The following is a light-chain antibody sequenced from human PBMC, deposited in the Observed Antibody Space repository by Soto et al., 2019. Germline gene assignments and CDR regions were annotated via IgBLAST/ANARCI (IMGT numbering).Light chain of an antibody. V-gene: IGKV3-20*01. CDR2: GGS. CDR3: QQFSYSPWT. Sequence: EIVMTQSPGTLSLSPGERATLSCRASQSVSSNHLAWYQQKPGQAPRLLIYGGSSRATGIPVRFSGSGSETDFTLTISGLEPEDFAMYYCQQFSYSPWTFGQGTKV. CDR1: QSVSSNH. J-gene: IGKJ1*01.